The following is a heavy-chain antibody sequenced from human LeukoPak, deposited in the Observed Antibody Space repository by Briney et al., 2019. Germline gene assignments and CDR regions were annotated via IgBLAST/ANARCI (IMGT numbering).Heavy chain of an antibody. CDR1: GFTFDNYA. D-gene: IGHD5-18*01. V-gene: IGHV3-23*01. CDR3: ARGLWLSLNYFDY. J-gene: IGHJ4*02. CDR2: ISGSDGNT. Sequence: GGSLRLSCAASGFTFDNYAMTWVRQAPGKGLEWISSISGSDGNTYYADSVKGRFTISRDNSKNTVSLQMNSLRAEDTAIYYCARGLWLSLNYFDYWGQGTLATASS.